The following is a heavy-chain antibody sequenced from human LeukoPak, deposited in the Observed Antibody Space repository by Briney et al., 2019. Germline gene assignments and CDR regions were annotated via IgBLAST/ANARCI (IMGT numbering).Heavy chain of an antibody. D-gene: IGHD3-10*01. V-gene: IGHV3-11*04. CDR1: GFTFSDYY. J-gene: IGHJ4*02. CDR3: ARGINYYGSGSPSHYFDY. Sequence: GGSLRLSCAASGFTFSDYYLSWIRQAPGKGLEWVSYISSSGSTIYYADSVKGRFTISRDNAKNSLYLQMNSLRAEDTAVYYCARGINYYGSGSPSHYFDYWGQGTLVTVSS. CDR2: ISSSGSTI.